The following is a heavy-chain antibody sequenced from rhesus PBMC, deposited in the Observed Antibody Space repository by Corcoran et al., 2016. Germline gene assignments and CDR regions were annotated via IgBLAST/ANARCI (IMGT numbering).Heavy chain of an antibody. V-gene: IGHV4-127*01. CDR2: IVGSSGST. J-gene: IGHJ6*01. CDR1: GYSISSGYG. Sequence: QLQLQESCPGLVKPSETLSLTCAVSGYSISSGYGWSWIRQPPGKGLEWIVYIVGSSGSTNDNPSLKSLVTISKDTAKNQFSLQLSSVTAADTAVYYWARDSRQRLVRTGLDSWGQGVVVTVSS. D-gene: IGHD6S26*01. CDR3: ARDSRQRLVRTGLDS.